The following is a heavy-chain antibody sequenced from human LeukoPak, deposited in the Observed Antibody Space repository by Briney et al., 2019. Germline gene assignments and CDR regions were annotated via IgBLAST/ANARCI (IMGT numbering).Heavy chain of an antibody. CDR1: GGSISSYY. CDR3: ARVVRYYYDSSGYESYYYYMDV. J-gene: IGHJ6*03. V-gene: IGHV4-59*01. Sequence: SETLSLTCTVSGGSISSYYWSWIRQPPGKGLEWIGYIYYSGSTNYNPSLKSRVTISVDTSKNQFSLKLSSVTAADTAVYYCARVVRYYYDSSGYESYYYYMDVWGKGTTVTISS. D-gene: IGHD3-22*01. CDR2: IYYSGST.